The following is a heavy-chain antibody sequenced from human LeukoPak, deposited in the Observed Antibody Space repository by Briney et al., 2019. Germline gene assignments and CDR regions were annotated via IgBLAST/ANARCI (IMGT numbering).Heavy chain of an antibody. CDR3: AKSLWVRPAAANDY. CDR1: GFTFSSYS. J-gene: IGHJ4*02. CDR2: ISGSGGST. D-gene: IGHD2-2*01. V-gene: IGHV3-23*01. Sequence: PGGSLRLSCAASGFTFSSYSMNWVRQAPGKGLEWVSAISGSGGSTYYADSVKGRFTISRDNSKNTLYLQMNSLRAEDTAVYYCAKSLWVRPAAANDYWGQGTLVTVSS.